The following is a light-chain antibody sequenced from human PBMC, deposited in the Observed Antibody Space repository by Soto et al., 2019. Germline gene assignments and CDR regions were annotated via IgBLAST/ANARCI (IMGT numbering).Light chain of an antibody. CDR1: QSISTY. CDR2: GAY. V-gene: IGKV1-39*01. Sequence: DIQMTQSPPSLSASVGDRVTISCRASQSISTYLMWYQQKPGKAPNLLIYGAYSLQNGVPSRFSGSGSGTEFTLTIRGLQPEDFATYYCQQSSITPRSFGQGTKVDIK. CDR3: QQSSITPRS. J-gene: IGKJ1*01.